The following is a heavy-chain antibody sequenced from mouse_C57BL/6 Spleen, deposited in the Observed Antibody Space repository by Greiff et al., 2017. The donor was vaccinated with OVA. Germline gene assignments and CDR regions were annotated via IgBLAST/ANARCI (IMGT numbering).Heavy chain of an antibody. J-gene: IGHJ4*01. CDR1: GFSFNTYA. CDR2: IRSKSNNYAT. V-gene: IGHV10-1*01. D-gene: IGHD4-1*01. Sequence: EVMLVESGGGLVQPKGSLKLSCAASGFSFNTYAMNWVRQAPGKGLEWVARIRSKSNNYATYYADSVKDRFTISRDDSESMLYLQMNNLKTEDTAMYYCVRHGLGQAMDYWGQGTSVTVSS. CDR3: VRHGLGQAMDY.